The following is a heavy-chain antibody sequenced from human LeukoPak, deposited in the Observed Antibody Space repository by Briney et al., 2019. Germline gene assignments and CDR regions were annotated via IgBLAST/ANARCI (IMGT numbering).Heavy chain of an antibody. D-gene: IGHD3-10*01. CDR1: GFTLSSFA. CDR3: VKDRTGTYTLDY. J-gene: IGHJ4*02. Sequence: GWSLRLSCAASGFTLSSFAMSWVRQPPGKGLEWVSDIRGSGGATYYADSVKGRFTISRDNSKNTLNLQMNSLRAEDTAVYYCVKDRTGTYTLDYWGQGTLVTVSS. V-gene: IGHV3-23*01. CDR2: IRGSGGAT.